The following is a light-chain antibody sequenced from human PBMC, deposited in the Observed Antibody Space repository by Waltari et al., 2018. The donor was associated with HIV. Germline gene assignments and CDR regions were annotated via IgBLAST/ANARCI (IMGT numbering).Light chain of an antibody. CDR2: EVN. V-gene: IGLV2-8*01. J-gene: IGLJ2*01. CDR3: SSYAGSAVV. CDR1: SSDVGAYNN. Sequence: QSALTQPPSASGSRGQSVTISCTGTSSDVGAYNNDSWYQQYPGLATKLIIYEVNKRPSGVPDRFSGSKSGNTASLTVSGLQAEDEADFYCSSYAGSAVVFGGGTKLTVL.